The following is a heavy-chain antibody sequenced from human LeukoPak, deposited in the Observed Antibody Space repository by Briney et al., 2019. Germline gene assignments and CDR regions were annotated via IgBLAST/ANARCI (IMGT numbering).Heavy chain of an antibody. D-gene: IGHD3-3*01. CDR3: ARDYVYDFWSGYSGDAFDL. CDR1: GGSISSYY. CDR2: VYHSGST. Sequence: SETLSLTCTVSGGSISSYYWSWIRQPPGKGLEWIGSVYHSGSTYYNPSLKSRVTISADTSKNQFSLKLSSVTAADTAVYYCARDYVYDFWSGYSGDAFDLWGQGTMVTVSS. V-gene: IGHV4-59*12. J-gene: IGHJ3*01.